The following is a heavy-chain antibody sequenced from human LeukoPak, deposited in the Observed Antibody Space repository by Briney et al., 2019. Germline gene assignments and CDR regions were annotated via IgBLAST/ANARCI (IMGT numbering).Heavy chain of an antibody. Sequence: PSETLSLTCTVSGGSISRDFWSWLREPAGKGLEWIGRIYTSGSTNYTPSLKTRVTMSVDTSKNQFSLNLSCVTAAHTRVFLCYFTMVWGVMGVSYYWGQGTPVTVSS. D-gene: IGHD3-10*01. CDR2: IYTSGST. J-gene: IGHJ4*02. CDR3: YFTMVWGVMGVSYY. CDR1: GGSISRDF. V-gene: IGHV4-4*07.